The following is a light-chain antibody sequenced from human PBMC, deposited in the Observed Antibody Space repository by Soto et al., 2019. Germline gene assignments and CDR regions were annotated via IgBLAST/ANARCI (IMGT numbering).Light chain of an antibody. CDR2: GNS. CDR1: SSNIGAGYD. V-gene: IGLV1-40*01. Sequence: QSVLTQPPSVSGAPGQRVTISCTGSSSNIGAGYDVHWYQQLPGTAPKLLIYGNSNRPSGVPDRFSGSKSGTSASLAITGLQAEDEADYYCQSYDSSLSGSVFGGETKGTVL. CDR3: QSYDSSLSGSV. J-gene: IGLJ3*02.